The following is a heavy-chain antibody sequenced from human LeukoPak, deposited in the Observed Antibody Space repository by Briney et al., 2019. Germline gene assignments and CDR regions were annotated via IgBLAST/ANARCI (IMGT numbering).Heavy chain of an antibody. CDR2: ISGYNGNT. D-gene: IGHD3-22*01. V-gene: IGHV1-18*01. Sequence: ASVNVSCKASGYTFSSYGISWVRQAPGQGLEWMGWISGYNGNTHYAHNLQGRVTMTTDASTSTAYMELRSLRSDDTAVYYCARDEARYSSGYYPNWFDPWGQGTLVTVSS. CDR1: GYTFSSYG. CDR3: ARDEARYSSGYYPNWFDP. J-gene: IGHJ5*02.